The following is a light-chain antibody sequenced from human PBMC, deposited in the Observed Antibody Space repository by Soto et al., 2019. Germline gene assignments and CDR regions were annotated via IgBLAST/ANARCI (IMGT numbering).Light chain of an antibody. V-gene: IGKV1-5*01. Sequence: LSAAVGCIKKITCRASQSVGTWVAWYQQKPGKAPKLLIYGASNLESGVPSRFSGSGSGTDVTLTITALPPYHFTTYFCQLYHRNTWSFGPGTKVDIK. CDR2: GAS. CDR3: QLYHRNTWS. J-gene: IGKJ1*01. CDR1: QSVGTW.